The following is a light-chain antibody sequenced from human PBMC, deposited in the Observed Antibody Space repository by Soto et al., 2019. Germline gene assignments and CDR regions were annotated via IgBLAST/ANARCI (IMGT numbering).Light chain of an antibody. J-gene: IGKJ4*01. Sequence: DVVLTRSPLSLPVTLGQPASISCRSSQSLTYSDGRTYLNWFQQRPGQSPRRLIYKVSNRDSGVPDRFSGSGSGTDFTLKISRVEAEDVGVYYCMQGAHWPLTFGGGTKVEIK. CDR1: QSLTYSDGRTY. CDR3: MQGAHWPLT. CDR2: KVS. V-gene: IGKV2-30*01.